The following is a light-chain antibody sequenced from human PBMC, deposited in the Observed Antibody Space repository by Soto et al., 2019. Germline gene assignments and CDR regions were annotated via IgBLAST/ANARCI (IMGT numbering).Light chain of an antibody. CDR2: GAS. Sequence: EIVLTQSPGPLSLSPGERATLSCRASQSVSSSYLAWYQQTPGQAHRLLIYGASSRATGIPDRFSGSGSGTDLTLTISRLEPEDVAVSYCQQYGSSPPTLTFGGGTKVEIK. CDR3: QQYGSSPPTLT. J-gene: IGKJ4*01. CDR1: QSVSSSY. V-gene: IGKV3-20*01.